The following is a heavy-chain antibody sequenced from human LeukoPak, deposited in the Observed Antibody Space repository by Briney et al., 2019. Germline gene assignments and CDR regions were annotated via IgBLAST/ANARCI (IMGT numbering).Heavy chain of an antibody. CDR3: ARISITMVRGVTSPLRFTFDY. V-gene: IGHV3-7*01. CDR1: GFTFSSYE. J-gene: IGHJ4*02. Sequence: PGGSLRLSCAASGFTFSSYEMNWVRQAPGKGLEWVANIKQDGSEKYYVDSVKGRFTISRDNAKNSLYLQMNSLRAEDTAVYYCARISITMVRGVTSPLRFTFDYWGQGTLVTVSS. D-gene: IGHD3-10*01. CDR2: IKQDGSEK.